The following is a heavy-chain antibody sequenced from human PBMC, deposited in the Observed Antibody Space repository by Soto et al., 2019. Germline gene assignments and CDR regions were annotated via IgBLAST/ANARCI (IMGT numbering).Heavy chain of an antibody. J-gene: IGHJ6*02. CDR1: GFTFSDHY. V-gene: IGHV3-72*01. CDR2: TRNKANSYTT. D-gene: IGHD3-10*01. CDR3: ASSGGSGIYEGYYYYGMDV. Sequence: SLRLSCAASGFTFSDHYMDWVRQAPGKGLEWGGRTRNKANSYTTEYAASVKGRFTISRDDSKNSLYLQMNSLKTEDTAVYYCASSGGSGIYEGYYYYGMDVWGQGTTVTVSS.